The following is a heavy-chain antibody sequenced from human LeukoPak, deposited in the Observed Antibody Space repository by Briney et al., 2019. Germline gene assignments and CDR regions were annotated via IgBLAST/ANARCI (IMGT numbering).Heavy chain of an antibody. J-gene: IGHJ4*02. CDR2: LYSDGRSL. D-gene: IGHD3-22*01. CDR1: GFNFTGYW. V-gene: IGHV3-74*03. CDR3: ARRAGDYSHPYDY. Sequence: GGSLRLSCAGSGFNFTGYWMHWVSQAPGKGLEWISRLYSDGRSLTYADSVMGRFTISRDNAKNMLYLQMNSLRAEDTAVYYCARRAGDYSHPYDYWGQGILVTVSS.